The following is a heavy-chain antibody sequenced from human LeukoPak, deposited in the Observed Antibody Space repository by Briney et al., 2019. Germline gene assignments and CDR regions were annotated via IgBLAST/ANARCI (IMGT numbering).Heavy chain of an antibody. Sequence: ASVTVSCKASGYRFASYGISWVRQAPGQGLEWKGWISAYNGNTNYAQKLQGRVTMTTDTSTSTAYMELRSLRSDDTAVYYCARGGDGDILTGLVFDYWGQGTLVTVSS. J-gene: IGHJ4*02. CDR1: GYRFASYG. D-gene: IGHD3-9*01. CDR3: ARGGDGDILTGLVFDY. CDR2: ISAYNGNT. V-gene: IGHV1-18*01.